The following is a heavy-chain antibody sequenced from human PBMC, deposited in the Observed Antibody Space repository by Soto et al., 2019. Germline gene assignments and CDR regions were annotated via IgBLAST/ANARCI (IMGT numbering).Heavy chain of an antibody. CDR2: INPNSGGT. CDR3: ARVISVPAARGNYYYYYGMDV. V-gene: IGHV1-2*02. D-gene: IGHD2-2*01. Sequence: ASVNVSCKASGYTFTGYYMHWVRQAPGQGLEWMGWINPNSGGTNYAQKFQGRVTMTRDTSISTAYMELSRLRSDDTAVYYCARVISVPAARGNYYYYYGMDVWGQGTTVTVSS. CDR1: GYTFTGYY. J-gene: IGHJ6*02.